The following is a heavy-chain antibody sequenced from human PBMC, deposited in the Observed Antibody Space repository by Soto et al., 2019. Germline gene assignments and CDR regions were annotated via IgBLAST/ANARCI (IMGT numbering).Heavy chain of an antibody. J-gene: IGHJ4*02. CDR3: ARVHAYYYDSSGYYYQYYFDY. V-gene: IGHV4-59*01. CDR2: IYYSGST. D-gene: IGHD3-22*01. Sequence: SETLSLTCTVSGGSISSYYWSWIRQPPGKVLEWIGYIYYSGSTNYNPSLKSRVTISVDTSKNQFSLKLSSVTAADTAVYYCARVHAYYYDSSGYYYQYYFDYWGQGTLVTVS. CDR1: GGSISSYY.